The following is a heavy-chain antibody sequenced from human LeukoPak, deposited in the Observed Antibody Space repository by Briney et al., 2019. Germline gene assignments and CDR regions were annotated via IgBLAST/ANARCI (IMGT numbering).Heavy chain of an antibody. V-gene: IGHV3-33*01. Sequence: GGSLRLSCAASGVSFSSYAMHWVRQAPWKGLEWVAVIWYDGGNKYSADSVKGRFTISRANSKHTLYLEINSLRAEDTAVYYCARGLTQIPRLATGLGHWGQGTLVTAPS. CDR1: GVSFSSYA. CDR3: ARGLTQIPRLATGLGH. D-gene: IGHD2-21*02. CDR2: IWYDGGNK. J-gene: IGHJ4*02.